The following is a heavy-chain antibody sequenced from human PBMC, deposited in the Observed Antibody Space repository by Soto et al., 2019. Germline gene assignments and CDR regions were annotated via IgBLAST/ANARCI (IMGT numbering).Heavy chain of an antibody. D-gene: IGHD1-20*01. Sequence: VQLVQSGAEVKKPGASVTVSCKTSGYPLTDFYIHWVRQAPGQGLEWMAWINPHTGDTNTDLKFQGRVTMTMDTSINTAFRELTRLSSEDTAVYYCARAGGSAPGARRYLSLDLLGRGTLGSVAS. J-gene: IGHJ2*01. CDR2: INPHTGDT. V-gene: IGHV1-2*02. CDR3: ARAGGSAPGARRYLSLDL. CDR1: GYPLTDFY.